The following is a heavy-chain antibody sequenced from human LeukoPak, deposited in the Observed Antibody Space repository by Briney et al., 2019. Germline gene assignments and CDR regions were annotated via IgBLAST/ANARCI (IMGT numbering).Heavy chain of an antibody. CDR2: IYSGSST. D-gene: IGHD3-22*01. CDR3: AKGPRPGSSGYPNLDH. J-gene: IGHJ4*02. Sequence: GGSLRLSCAASGFTVSSNYMNWVRQAPGKGLEWVSLIYSGSSTNYADSVKGRFTISRGSSKNTLYLQMNSLRVEDTAVYYCAKGPRPGSSGYPNLDHWGQGTLVTVSS. V-gene: IGHV3-53*01. CDR1: GFTVSSNY.